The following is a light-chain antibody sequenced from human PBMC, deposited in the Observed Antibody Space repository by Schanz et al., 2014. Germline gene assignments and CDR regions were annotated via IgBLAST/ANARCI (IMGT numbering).Light chain of an antibody. CDR3: SSYTSSSRV. CDR2: EDT. J-gene: IGLJ3*02. V-gene: IGLV2-14*02. Sequence: QSVLTQPASVSGSPGQSITISCTGTSSDVGTYSFISWYQHHPGKAPKLMIYEDTKRPSGVSSRFSGSKSGNTASLTISGLQAEDEADYYCSSYTSSSRVFGGGTKLTVL. CDR1: SSDVGTYSF.